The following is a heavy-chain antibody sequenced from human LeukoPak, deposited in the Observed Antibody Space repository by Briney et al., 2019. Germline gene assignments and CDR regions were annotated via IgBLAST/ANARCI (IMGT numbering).Heavy chain of an antibody. Sequence: SETLSLTCAVSGGSISSGGYYWSWIRQPPGKGLEWIGYIYHSGSTYYNPSLKGRVTISVDRSKNQFSLKLSSVTAADTAVYYCARVRGSYYFDYWGQGTLVTVSS. CDR2: IYHSGST. J-gene: IGHJ4*02. CDR1: GGSISSGGYY. D-gene: IGHD1-26*01. CDR3: ARVRGSYYFDY. V-gene: IGHV4-30-2*01.